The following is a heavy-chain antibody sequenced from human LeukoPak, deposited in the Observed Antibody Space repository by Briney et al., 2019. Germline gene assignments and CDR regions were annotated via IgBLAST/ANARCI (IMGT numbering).Heavy chain of an antibody. CDR1: GAAFTKYD. CDR3: ATEGFYY. J-gene: IGHJ4*02. CDR2: ISRSGDIT. V-gene: IGHV3-23*01. Sequence: GGSLRLSCAASGAAFTKYDMKWVRQAAGAGLEYISGISRSGDITHYADSVKGWFTISRDNVQNTLYLQMNSLRADDTALYYCATEGFYYWGPGTQGTVSS.